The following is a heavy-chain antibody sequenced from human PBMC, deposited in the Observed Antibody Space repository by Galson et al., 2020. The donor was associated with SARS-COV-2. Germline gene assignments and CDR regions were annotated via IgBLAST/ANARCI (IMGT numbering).Heavy chain of an antibody. CDR2: ISDYNGNT. V-gene: IGHV1-18*04. CDR1: GYTFTNYG. Sequence: GESLKISCKTSGYTFTNYGINWVRQAPGHGLEWMGWISDYNGNTHYAQNLQGRVTITTDTSTRTAYMELRNLRSDDTAVYYCARSAGYSYGTYYSGLDVWGQGTTVTVSS. J-gene: IGHJ6*02. CDR3: ARSAGYSYGTYYSGLDV. D-gene: IGHD5-18*01.